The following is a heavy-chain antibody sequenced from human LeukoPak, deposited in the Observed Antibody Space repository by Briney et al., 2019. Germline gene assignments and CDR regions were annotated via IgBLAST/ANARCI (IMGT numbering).Heavy chain of an antibody. CDR1: GFTFSIYG. CDR2: IRYDGSNK. Sequence: GGSLRLSCAASGFTFSIYGMHWVRQAPGKGLEWVAFIRYDGSNKYYADSVKGRFTISRDNSKNTLYLQMNSLRAEDTAVYYCAKIMVRGVNPYYYGMDVWGQGTTVTVSS. J-gene: IGHJ6*02. D-gene: IGHD3-10*01. V-gene: IGHV3-30*02. CDR3: AKIMVRGVNPYYYGMDV.